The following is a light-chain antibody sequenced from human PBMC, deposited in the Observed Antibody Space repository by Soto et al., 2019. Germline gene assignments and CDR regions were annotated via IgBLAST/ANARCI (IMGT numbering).Light chain of an antibody. CDR3: QKCGSSPLT. Sequence: EIVLTQSPGTLSLSVGERVTLSCRASQSVSNYLAWYQQTPGQAPRLLIYDTSNRATGTPVRFSGSGSGTDFTLTISRLEPEDFSVYYCQKCGSSPLTFGGGTTVEIK. J-gene: IGKJ4*01. V-gene: IGKV3-20*01. CDR2: DTS. CDR1: QSVSNY.